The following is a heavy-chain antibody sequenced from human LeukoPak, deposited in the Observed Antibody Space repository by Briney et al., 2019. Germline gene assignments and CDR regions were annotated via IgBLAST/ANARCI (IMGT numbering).Heavy chain of an antibody. J-gene: IGHJ5*02. Sequence: ASVKVSCKASGYTFTSYGISWVRQAPGQGLEWMGWISAYNGNTNYAQKLQGRVTMTTDTSTSKAYMELRSLRSDDTAVYYCAREGRQSFVVVIGWCDPWGQGTLVTVS. CDR3: AREGRQSFVVVIGWCDP. CDR2: ISAYNGNT. V-gene: IGHV1-18*01. CDR1: GYTFTSYG. D-gene: IGHD3-3*01.